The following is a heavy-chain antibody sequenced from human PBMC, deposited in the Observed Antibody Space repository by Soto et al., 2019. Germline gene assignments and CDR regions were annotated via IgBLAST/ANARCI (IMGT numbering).Heavy chain of an antibody. J-gene: IGHJ4*02. D-gene: IGHD2-21*02. V-gene: IGHV1-18*04. CDR2: ISAYNGNT. CDR1: GYTFRSYG. Sequence: ASVKVSCKASGYTFRSYGISWVRQAPEQGLEWMGWISAYNGNTNYAQNLQGRVTMTTDTSTSTAYMELRSLRSDDTAVYFCARAPILVSVTLHENYFDSWGQGTLVTVSS. CDR3: ARAPILVSVTLHENYFDS.